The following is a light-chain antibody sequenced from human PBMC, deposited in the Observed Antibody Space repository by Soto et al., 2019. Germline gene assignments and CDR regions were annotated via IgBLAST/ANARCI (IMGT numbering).Light chain of an antibody. CDR2: SAS. J-gene: IGKJ1*01. Sequence: DIQMTQSPSSVSASVGDRVNITCRASQGIRTWLVWYQQKPGKAHKLLIYSASSLQSGVQSRLSCSGSGADFTLAIISLQPEDFANYYCQHAKTFPLAFCKGTKLEI. CDR1: QGIRTW. V-gene: IGKV1-12*01. CDR3: QHAKTFPLA.